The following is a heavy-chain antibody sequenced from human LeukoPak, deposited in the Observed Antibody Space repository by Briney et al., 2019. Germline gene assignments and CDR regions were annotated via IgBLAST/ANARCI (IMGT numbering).Heavy chain of an antibody. CDR1: GFTFISYG. Sequence: TGGSLRLSCAASGFTFISYGMHWVRQAPGKGLEWVAVIWYDGSNKYYADSVKGRFTISRDNSKNTLYLQMNSLRAEDTAVYYCARDNDYDSSGSLDYWGQGTLVTVSS. V-gene: IGHV3-33*01. CDR3: ARDNDYDSSGSLDY. CDR2: IWYDGSNK. D-gene: IGHD3-22*01. J-gene: IGHJ4*02.